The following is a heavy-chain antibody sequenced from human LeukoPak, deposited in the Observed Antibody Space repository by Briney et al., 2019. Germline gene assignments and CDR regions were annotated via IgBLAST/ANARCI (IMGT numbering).Heavy chain of an antibody. CDR1: GYTFTGYY. Sequence: ASVKVSCKASGYTFTGYYMHWVRQAPGQGLEWMGWINPNSGGTNYAQKFQGRVTMTRDTSISTAYMELSRLRSDDTAVYYCARGYCSGGSCYARWFDPWGQGTLVTVSS. CDR2: INPNSGGT. D-gene: IGHD2-15*01. J-gene: IGHJ5*02. CDR3: ARGYCSGGSCYARWFDP. V-gene: IGHV1-2*02.